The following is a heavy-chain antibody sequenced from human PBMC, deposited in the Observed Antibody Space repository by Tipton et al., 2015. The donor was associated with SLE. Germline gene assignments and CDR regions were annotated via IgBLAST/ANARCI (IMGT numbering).Heavy chain of an antibody. CDR3: ARGRGGEFLDY. CDR1: GFTFSTSA. CDR2: IWYDGSNK. V-gene: IGHV3-33*01. Sequence: SLRLSCAASGFTFSTSAMHWVRQAPGKGLEWVAVIWYDGSNKFYADSVKGRFNISRDNSKNTVSLQMNSLRVEDTAVYFCARGRGGEFLDYWGQGTLVTVSS. J-gene: IGHJ4*02. D-gene: IGHD3-16*01.